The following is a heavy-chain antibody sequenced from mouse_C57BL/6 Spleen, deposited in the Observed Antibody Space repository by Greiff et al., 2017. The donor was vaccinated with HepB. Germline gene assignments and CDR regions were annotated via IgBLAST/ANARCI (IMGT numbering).Heavy chain of an antibody. CDR1: GFTFSDAW. J-gene: IGHJ3*01. CDR3: TRPIAYGPFAY. Sequence: EVMLVESGGGLVQPGGSMKLSCAASGFTFSDAWMDWVRQSPEKGLEWVAEIRNKANNHATYYAESVKGRFTISRDDSKSSVYLQMNSLRAEDTGIYYCTRPIAYGPFAYWGQGTLVTVSA. V-gene: IGHV6-6*01. D-gene: IGHD6-5*01. CDR2: IRNKANNHAT.